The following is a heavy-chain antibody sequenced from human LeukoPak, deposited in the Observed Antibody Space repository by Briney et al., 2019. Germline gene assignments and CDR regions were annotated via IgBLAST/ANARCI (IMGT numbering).Heavy chain of an antibody. J-gene: IGHJ4*02. CDR2: INPNGGGA. CDR1: GYPFSDYY. D-gene: IGHD4-17*01. Sequence: ASVKVSCKASGYPFSDYYLHWVRQAPGQGLEWMGWINPNGGGANYAQKFQGRVTMTRDTSISTAYMELSSLRSDDTAVYYCVRRGTTVITDCWGQGTLVTVSS. V-gene: IGHV1-2*02. CDR3: VRRGTTVITDC.